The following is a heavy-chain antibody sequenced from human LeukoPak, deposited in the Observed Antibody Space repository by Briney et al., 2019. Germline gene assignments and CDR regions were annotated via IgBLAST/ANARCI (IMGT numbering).Heavy chain of an antibody. CDR3: AKEAIQPYYFDY. Sequence: GGSLRLSCAASGFTFSSYGMHWVRQAPGKGLEWVAFIRYDGSNKYYADSVKGRFTISRDNSKNTLYLQMNSLRAEDTAVYYCAKEAIQPYYFDYWGQGTLVTVSS. CDR1: GFTFSSYG. D-gene: IGHD5-18*01. CDR2: IRYDGSNK. V-gene: IGHV3-30*02. J-gene: IGHJ4*02.